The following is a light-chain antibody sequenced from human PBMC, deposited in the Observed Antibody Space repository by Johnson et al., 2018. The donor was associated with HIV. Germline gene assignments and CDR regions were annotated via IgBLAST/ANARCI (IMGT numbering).Light chain of an antibody. J-gene: IGLJ1*01. V-gene: IGLV1-51*02. CDR1: SSNIGNNY. Sequence: QSVLTQPPSVSAAPGQKVTISCSGSSSNIGNNYVSWYQQLPGTAPKFFIYENDKRPSEIPDRFSGSKSGTSATLGITGLQTGDEADYYCGTWDSSLSAYVFGSGTKVTVL. CDR3: GTWDSSLSAYV. CDR2: END.